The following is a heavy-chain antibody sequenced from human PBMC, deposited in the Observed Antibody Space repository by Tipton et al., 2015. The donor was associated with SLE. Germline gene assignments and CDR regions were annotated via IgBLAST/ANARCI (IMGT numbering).Heavy chain of an antibody. CDR1: GGSISSNY. J-gene: IGHJ4*02. CDR2: ISYDGGP. V-gene: IGHV4-59*08. CDR3: ASRGSFLES. Sequence: TLSLTCSVSGGSISSNYWIWIRQPPGKGLEWIGYISYDGGPNYNPSLKSRVTMSVDTAKNQFSLRLTSVTAADTAVYYCASRGSFLESWGQGTLVAVSS. D-gene: IGHD2-21*01.